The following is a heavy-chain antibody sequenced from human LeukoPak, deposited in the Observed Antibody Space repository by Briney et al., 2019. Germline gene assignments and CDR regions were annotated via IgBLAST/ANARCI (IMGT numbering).Heavy chain of an antibody. V-gene: IGHV1-2*02. J-gene: IGHJ4*02. CDR3: ARVQRETAAAGSFDY. D-gene: IGHD6-13*01. CDR2: INPNSGGT. Sequence: ASVKVSCKASGYTFTSYYMYWVRQAPGQGLEWMGWINPNSGGTNYAQKFQGRVTMTRDTSISTAYMELSRLRSDDTAVYYCARVQRETAAAGSFDYWGQGTLVTVSS. CDR1: GYTFTSYY.